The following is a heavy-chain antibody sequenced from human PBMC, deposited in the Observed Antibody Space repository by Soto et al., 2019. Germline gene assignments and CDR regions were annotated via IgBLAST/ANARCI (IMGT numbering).Heavy chain of an antibody. CDR1: GVSVRSGKYY. V-gene: IGHV4-61*01. CDR3: ARRTVAELFDY. Sequence: PSATLSLTCTFSGVSVRSGKYYLSWIRQPPGKGLEWIGYIYYSGSTNYNPSLKSRVTISVDTSKNQFSLKLSSVTAADTAVYYCARRTVAELFDYWGQGTLVTVSS. D-gene: IGHD4-17*01. CDR2: IYYSGST. J-gene: IGHJ4*02.